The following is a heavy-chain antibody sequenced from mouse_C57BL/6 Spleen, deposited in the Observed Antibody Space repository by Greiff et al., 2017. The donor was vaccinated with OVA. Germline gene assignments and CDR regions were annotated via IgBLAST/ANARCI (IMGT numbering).Heavy chain of an antibody. CDR2: IDPSDSET. CDR3: PRSGYYYGMDY. CDR1: GYTFTSYW. Sequence: VQLQQPGAELVRPGSSVKLSCKASGYTFTSYWMHWVKQRPIQGLEWIGNIDPSDSETHYNQKFKDKATLTVDKSSSTAYMQLSSLTSEDSAVYYCPRSGYYYGMDYWGQGTTLTVSS. V-gene: IGHV1-52*01. D-gene: IGHD1-1*01. J-gene: IGHJ2*01.